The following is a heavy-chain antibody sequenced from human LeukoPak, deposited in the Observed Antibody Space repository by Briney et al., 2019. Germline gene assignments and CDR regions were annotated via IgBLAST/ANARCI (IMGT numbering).Heavy chain of an antibody. J-gene: IGHJ6*02. CDR3: ARLNPIHDSSGGFYYYGMDV. V-gene: IGHV4-34*01. Sequence: SETLSLTCAVYGGSFSGYYWSWIRQPPGKGLEWIGEINHSGSTNYNPSLKGRVTISVDTSKNQFSLKLSSVTAADTAVYYCARLNPIHDSSGGFYYYGMDVWGQGTTVTVSS. CDR1: GGSFSGYY. D-gene: IGHD3-22*01. CDR2: INHSGST.